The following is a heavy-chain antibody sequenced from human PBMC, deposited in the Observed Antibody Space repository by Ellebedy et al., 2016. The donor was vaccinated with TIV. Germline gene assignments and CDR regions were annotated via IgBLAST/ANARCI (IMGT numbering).Heavy chain of an antibody. Sequence: GESLKISXAASGFTFSSYAMSWVRQAPGKGLEWVSAISGSGGSTYYADSVKGRFTISRDNSKNALYLQMNSLRAEDTAVYDCARRRAGYYYMDVWGKGTTVTVSS. J-gene: IGHJ6*03. CDR2: ISGSGGST. CDR1: GFTFSSYA. CDR3: ARRRAGYYYMDV. V-gene: IGHV3-23*01.